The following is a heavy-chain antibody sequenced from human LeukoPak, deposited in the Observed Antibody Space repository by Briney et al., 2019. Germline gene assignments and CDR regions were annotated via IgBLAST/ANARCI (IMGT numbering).Heavy chain of an antibody. V-gene: IGHV4-4*07. CDR1: GGSISSYY. Sequence: SETLSLTCTVSGGSISSYYWSWIRQPAGKGLEWIGRIYTSGSTNYNPSLKSRVTMSVDTSKNQFSLKLSSVTAADTAVYYCARARYDFWSGYTYGMDIWGQGTTVTVSS. CDR3: ARARYDFWSGYTYGMDI. J-gene: IGHJ6*02. D-gene: IGHD3-3*01. CDR2: IYTSGST.